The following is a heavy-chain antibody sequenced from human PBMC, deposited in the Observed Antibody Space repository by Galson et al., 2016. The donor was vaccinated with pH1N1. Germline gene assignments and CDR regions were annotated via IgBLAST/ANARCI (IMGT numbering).Heavy chain of an antibody. CDR1: GFSLSSFW. CDR3: ARSIGNIGAH. D-gene: IGHD5-12*01. V-gene: IGHV3-7*01. CDR2: INEDGSKI. J-gene: IGHJ4*02. Sequence: SLRLSCAASGFSLSSFWMIWVRQAPEKGLEWVANINEDGSKIYYVDSVKGRFTISRDNAKNSLYLQMNSLRAEDTAVYYCARSIGNIGAHWGQGTLVTVSS.